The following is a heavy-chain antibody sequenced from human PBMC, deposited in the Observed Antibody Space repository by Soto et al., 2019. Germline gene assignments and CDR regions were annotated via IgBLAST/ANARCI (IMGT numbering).Heavy chain of an antibody. V-gene: IGHV3-23*01. J-gene: IGHJ6*03. Sequence: EVQLLESGGGLVQPGGPLRLSCAASGFTFSTYAISWVRQAPGKGLEWVSAIIGSGAEKYSADSVKGRFTFSRDNSKNTVYLQMNSLRADDTAVYHCAKHGGYTYYYYLDVWGKGTTVTVSS. D-gene: IGHD4-17*01. CDR1: GFTFSTYA. CDR2: IIGSGAEK. CDR3: AKHGGYTYYYYLDV.